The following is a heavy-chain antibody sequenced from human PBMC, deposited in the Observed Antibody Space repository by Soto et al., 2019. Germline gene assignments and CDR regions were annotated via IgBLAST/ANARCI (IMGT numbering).Heavy chain of an antibody. CDR1: GYYSSSYW. CDR3: VRRGTLSGRDAFDV. J-gene: IGHJ3*01. D-gene: IGHD5-12*01. V-gene: IGHV5-51*01. Sequence: GESLKISCRGSGYYSSSYWIAWVRQMSGKGLEWVGSVYVSDSETKYSPSFQGQVTISADKNTNTAYLYWSSLKASDTALYFCVRRGTLSGRDAFDVWGEGTMVTVS. CDR2: VYVSDSET.